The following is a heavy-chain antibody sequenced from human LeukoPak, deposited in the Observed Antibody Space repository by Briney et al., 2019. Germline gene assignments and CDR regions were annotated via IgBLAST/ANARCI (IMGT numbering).Heavy chain of an antibody. Sequence: SETLSLTCTVSGGSISSYYWSWIRQPAGKGLEWIGRIYTSGSTDYNPSLKSPVTMSVDTSKNQFSLKLSSVTAADTAVYYCARDFHDYGDYEGEYYYYYYMDVWGKGTTVTVSS. CDR2: IYTSGST. D-gene: IGHD4-17*01. J-gene: IGHJ6*03. CDR1: GGSISSYY. CDR3: ARDFHDYGDYEGEYYYYYYMDV. V-gene: IGHV4-4*07.